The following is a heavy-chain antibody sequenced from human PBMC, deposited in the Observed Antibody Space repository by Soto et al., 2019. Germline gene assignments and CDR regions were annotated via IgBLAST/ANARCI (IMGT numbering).Heavy chain of an antibody. CDR1: GDSVSSNHAT. CDR3: ARRGPRFSGSYAGGDY. CDR2: TYYRSKWYY. J-gene: IGHJ4*02. V-gene: IGHV6-1*01. Sequence: SQTLSLTCAISGDSVSSNHATWDWIRQSPSRGLEWLGRTYYRSKWYYDYALSVKSRITINPDTSNNQFSLKLSSVTAADTAVYYCARRGPRFSGSYAGGDYWGQGTLVTVSS. D-gene: IGHD1-26*01.